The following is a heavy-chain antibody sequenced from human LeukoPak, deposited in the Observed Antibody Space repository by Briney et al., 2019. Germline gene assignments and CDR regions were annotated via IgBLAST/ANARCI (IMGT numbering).Heavy chain of an antibody. Sequence: SETLSLTCAVSGDSINSRSYYWAWIRQPPGKGLEWIGSIYHSESTYYNPSLKSRVTISVDKSKNQFSLKLSSVTAADTAVYYCARVRSGSYDAFDIWGQGTMVTVSS. CDR2: IYHSEST. CDR3: ARVRSGSYDAFDI. J-gene: IGHJ3*02. V-gene: IGHV4-39*07. D-gene: IGHD3-10*01. CDR1: GDSINSRSYY.